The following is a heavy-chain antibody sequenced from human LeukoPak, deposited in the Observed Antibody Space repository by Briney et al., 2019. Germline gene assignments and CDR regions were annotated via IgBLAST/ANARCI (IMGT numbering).Heavy chain of an antibody. CDR1: GFALTTPTMS. V-gene: IGHV2-70*11. CDR3: ARILGKFDLDY. Sequence: SGPALVKPTQTVTLTCTVSGFALTTPTMSISWIRQPPGKALEWLARIDWDDDAYYSPSLRTRLTVSKDTSKNQVVLTVTNMDPVDTATYYCARILGKFDLDYWGQGILVTVSS. D-gene: IGHD1-26*01. CDR2: IDWDDDA. J-gene: IGHJ4*02.